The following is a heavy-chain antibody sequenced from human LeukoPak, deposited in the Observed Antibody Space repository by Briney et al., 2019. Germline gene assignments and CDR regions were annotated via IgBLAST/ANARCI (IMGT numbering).Heavy chain of an antibody. CDR1: GFATFSKYS. CDR2: IGTRRTSM. CDR3: AREGGGDYGEGFDY. Sequence: GGSLRLSCAASGFATFSKYSMNWVRQAPGKGREWVSCIGTRRTSMYYADSVRGRFSISRDNAKNSMYLQMNSLRAEDTAVYYCAREGGGDYGEGFDYWGQGTLVTVSS. J-gene: IGHJ4*02. V-gene: IGHV3-21*01. D-gene: IGHD4-17*01.